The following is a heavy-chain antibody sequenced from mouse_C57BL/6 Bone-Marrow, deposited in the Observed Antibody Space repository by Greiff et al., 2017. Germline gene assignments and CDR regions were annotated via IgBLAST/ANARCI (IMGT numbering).Heavy chain of an antibody. V-gene: IGHV7-3*01. Sequence: EVQVVESGGGLVQPGGSLSLSCAASGFTFTDYYMSWVRQPPGKALEWLGFIRNKANGYTTEYSASVKGRFTISRDTSQSILYLQMNALRAEDSATYYCARYATTDYAMYYWGQGTSVTVSS. CDR1: GFTFTDYY. CDR3: ARYATTDYAMYY. J-gene: IGHJ4*01. CDR2: IRNKANGYTT. D-gene: IGHD1-1*01.